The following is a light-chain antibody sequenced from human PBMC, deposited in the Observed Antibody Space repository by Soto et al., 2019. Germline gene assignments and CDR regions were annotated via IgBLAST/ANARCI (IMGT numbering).Light chain of an antibody. Sequence: QSALTQPPSASGSPGQSVTISCTGTSSDVGSYVFVSWYQQHPGKAPKLMIYEVSKRPSGVPDRFSGSKSGNTASLTVSGLQVEDEADYYCSLAGGDSLIFGGGTKLTVL. CDR2: EVS. CDR3: SLAGGDSLI. CDR1: SSDVGSYVF. V-gene: IGLV2-8*01. J-gene: IGLJ2*01.